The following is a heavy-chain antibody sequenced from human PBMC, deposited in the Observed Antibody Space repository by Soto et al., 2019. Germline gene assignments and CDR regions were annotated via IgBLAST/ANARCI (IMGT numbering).Heavy chain of an antibody. CDR2: MNPNSGNT. J-gene: IGHJ5*02. D-gene: IGHD3-3*01. CDR3: ARGQGERVTIFGVVINRWIWFDP. CDR1: GYTFTSYD. V-gene: IGHV1-8*01. Sequence: QVQLVQSGAEVKKPGASVKVSCKASGYTFTSYDINWVRQATGQGLEWMGWMNPNSGNTGYAQKFQGRVTMTRNTSISTAYMELSSLRSEDTAVYYCARGQGERVTIFGVVINRWIWFDPWGQGTLVTVSS.